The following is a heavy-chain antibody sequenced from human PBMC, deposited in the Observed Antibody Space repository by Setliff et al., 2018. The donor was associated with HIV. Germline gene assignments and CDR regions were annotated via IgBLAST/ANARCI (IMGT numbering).Heavy chain of an antibody. Sequence: ASVKVSCKASGYTFTSDYIHWVRQAPGQGLEWMGIINPAGNPTSYAQKFRGRLTMTRDTSTNTVYMEVSRLRSDDTAVYYCARVHCSSSGCYEYSYYGMDVWGQGTTVTVSS. CDR1: GYTFTSDY. J-gene: IGHJ6*02. V-gene: IGHV1-46*01. CDR2: INPAGNPT. D-gene: IGHD2-2*01. CDR3: ARVHCSSSGCYEYSYYGMDV.